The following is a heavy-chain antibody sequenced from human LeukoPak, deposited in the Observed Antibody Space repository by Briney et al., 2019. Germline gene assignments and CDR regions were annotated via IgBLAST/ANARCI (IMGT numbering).Heavy chain of an antibody. Sequence: SETLSLTCTVSGGSISSYYWSWIRQPPGKGLEWIGYIYYSGSTNYNPSLKSRVTISVDTSKNQFSLKLSSVTAADTAVYYCARGGYPRYCSSTSCYKGYYYYGMDVWGQGTTVTVSS. CDR3: ARGGYPRYCSSTSCYKGYYYYGMDV. CDR1: GGSISSYY. V-gene: IGHV4-59*12. D-gene: IGHD2-2*02. CDR2: IYYSGST. J-gene: IGHJ6*02.